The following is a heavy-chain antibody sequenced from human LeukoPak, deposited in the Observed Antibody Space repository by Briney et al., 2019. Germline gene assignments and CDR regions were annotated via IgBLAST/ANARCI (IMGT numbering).Heavy chain of an antibody. J-gene: IGHJ4*02. CDR1: GLTFTSSA. V-gene: IGHV1-58*01. D-gene: IGHD2-2*01. CDR3: AAHCSSTSCYVVDY. CDR2: IVVGSGNT. Sequence: SVKVSCKVSGLTFTSSAVQWVRQARGQRLEWIGWIVVGSGNTNYAQKFQERVTITTDMSTSRAYMELSSLRSEDTAVYYCAAHCSSTSCYVVDYWGQGTLVTVSS.